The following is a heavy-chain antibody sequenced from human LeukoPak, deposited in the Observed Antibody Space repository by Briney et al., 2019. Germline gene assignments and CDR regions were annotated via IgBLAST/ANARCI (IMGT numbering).Heavy chain of an antibody. CDR3: ARGAGFAVANYYGMDV. Sequence: GESLKISCKGSVYSFTSYWIAWVRQMPGKGLDWMGIIYPGDSDTRYSPSSQGQVTISADKSITTAYLQWSTLQASDTAMYYCARGAGFAVANYYGMDVWGQGTTVTVSS. D-gene: IGHD6-19*01. V-gene: IGHV5-51*01. CDR2: IYPGDSDT. J-gene: IGHJ6*02. CDR1: VYSFTSYW.